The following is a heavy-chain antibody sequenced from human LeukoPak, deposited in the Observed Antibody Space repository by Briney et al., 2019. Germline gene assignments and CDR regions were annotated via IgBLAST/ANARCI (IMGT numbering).Heavy chain of an antibody. CDR2: IYYSGST. J-gene: IGHJ4*02. CDR3: ATRAMNYYGSGSYYGY. D-gene: IGHD3-10*01. Sequence: SETLSLTCTVSGGSISSGGYYWSWIRQHPGKGLEWIGYIYYSGSTYYNPSLKSRVTISVDTSKNQFSLKLSSVTAADTAVYYCATRAMNYYGSGSYYGYWGQGTLVTVSS. V-gene: IGHV4-31*03. CDR1: GGSISSGGYY.